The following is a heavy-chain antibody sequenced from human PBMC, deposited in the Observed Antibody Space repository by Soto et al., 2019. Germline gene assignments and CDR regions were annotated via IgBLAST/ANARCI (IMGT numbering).Heavy chain of an antibody. V-gene: IGHV4-30-2*01. CDR3: ARGQVVAAQH. CDR2: IYHSGST. CDR1: GGSISRYS. D-gene: IGHD2-15*01. J-gene: IGHJ4*02. Sequence: SETLSLTCTVSGGSISRYSWSWIRQPPGKGLEWIGYIYHSGSTYYNPSLKSRVTISVDRSKNQFSLKLSSVTAADTAVYYCARGQVVAAQHWGQGTLVTVSS.